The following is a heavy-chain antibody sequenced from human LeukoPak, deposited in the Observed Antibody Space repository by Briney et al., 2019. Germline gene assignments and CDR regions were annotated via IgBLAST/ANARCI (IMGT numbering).Heavy chain of an antibody. Sequence: SETLSLTCTVSGGSISSYYWSWIRQPAGKGLEWIGRIYTSGSTNYNPSLKSRVTMSVDTSKNQFSLKLSSVTAADTAVYYCGRGGSFFCSSTSCYRGRYNWFDPWGQGTLVTVPS. J-gene: IGHJ5*02. CDR2: IYTSGST. CDR3: GRGGSFFCSSTSCYRGRYNWFDP. V-gene: IGHV4-4*07. D-gene: IGHD2-2*01. CDR1: GGSISSYY.